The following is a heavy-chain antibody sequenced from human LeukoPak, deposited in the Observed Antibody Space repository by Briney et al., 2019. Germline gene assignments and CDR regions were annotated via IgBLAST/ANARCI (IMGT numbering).Heavy chain of an antibody. J-gene: IGHJ3*02. Sequence: ASVKVSCRASGYTFTGYYMHWVRQAPGQGLEWMGWINPNSGGTNYAQKFQGWVTMTRDTPISTAYMELSRLRSDDTAVYYCARAAAAGTSHDAFDIWGQGTMVTVSS. CDR2: INPNSGGT. CDR3: ARAAAAGTSHDAFDI. CDR1: GYTFTGYY. V-gene: IGHV1-2*04. D-gene: IGHD6-13*01.